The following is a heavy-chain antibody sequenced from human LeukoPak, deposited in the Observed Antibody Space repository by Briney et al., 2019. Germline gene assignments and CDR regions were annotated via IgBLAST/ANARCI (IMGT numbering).Heavy chain of an antibody. D-gene: IGHD3-10*01. CDR3: ARDRAGAQSWVALDP. J-gene: IGHJ5*02. CDR2: IYGDGTT. Sequence: GGSLRLSCAASGFTVSNDYMAWVRQAPGRGLEWVSLIYGDGTTFYTDSVKDRFTTSRDNFKNTLYLQMSSLRPEDTALYYCARDRAGAQSWVALDPWGQGTLVTVSS. CDR1: GFTVSNDY. V-gene: IGHV3-66*02.